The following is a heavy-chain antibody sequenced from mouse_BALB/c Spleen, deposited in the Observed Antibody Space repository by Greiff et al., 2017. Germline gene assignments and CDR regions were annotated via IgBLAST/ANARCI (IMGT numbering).Heavy chain of an antibody. CDR1: GYNFTSYW. CDR2: IYPGSGST. Sequence: QVQLKQSGAELVKPGTSVKLSCKASGYNFTSYWINWVKLRPGQGLEWIGDIYPGSGSTNYNEKFKSKATLTVDTSSSTAYMQLSSLASEDSALYYCARGDGYYFDYWGQGTTLTVSS. V-gene: IGHV1-55*01. CDR3: ARGDGYYFDY. J-gene: IGHJ2*01. D-gene: IGHD2-3*01.